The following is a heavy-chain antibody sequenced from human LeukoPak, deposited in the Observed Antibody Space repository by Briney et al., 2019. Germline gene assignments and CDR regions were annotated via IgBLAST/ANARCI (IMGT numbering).Heavy chain of an antibody. Sequence: GGSLRLSCVASGFTFSTYAMTWVRQAPGKGLEWVSSISGGGGSIYYADSVKGRSTISRDNSKNTLYLQMNSLRAEDTAVYYCARDGGYDFSYYYYMDVWGKGTTVTVSS. CDR1: GFTFSTYA. J-gene: IGHJ6*03. D-gene: IGHD6-19*01. CDR3: ARDGGYDFSYYYYMDV. CDR2: ISGGGGSI. V-gene: IGHV3-23*01.